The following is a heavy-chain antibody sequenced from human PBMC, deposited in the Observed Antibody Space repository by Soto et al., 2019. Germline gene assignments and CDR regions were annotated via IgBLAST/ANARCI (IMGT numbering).Heavy chain of an antibody. V-gene: IGHV3-23*01. CDR2: ISGSGGST. Sequence: GGSLRLSCAASGFTFSSYAMSWVRQAPGKGLEWVSAISGSGGSTYYADSVKGRFTISRDNSKNTLYLQMNSLRAEDTAVYYCAKDNSPSYAYYDYVWGSYRYKGGYFDYWGQGTLVTVSS. D-gene: IGHD3-16*02. CDR1: GFTFSSYA. CDR3: AKDNSPSYAYYDYVWGSYRYKGGYFDY. J-gene: IGHJ4*02.